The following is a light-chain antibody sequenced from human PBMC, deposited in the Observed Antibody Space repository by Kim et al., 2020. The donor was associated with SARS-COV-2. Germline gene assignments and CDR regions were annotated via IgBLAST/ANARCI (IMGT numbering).Light chain of an antibody. Sequence: EIVLTQSPGTLSLSPGERATLSCRASESVSTIYLAWYLQKPGQAPRLLIYGASNRATGIPDRFSGSGSGTDFTLTISRLESEDFAVYYCQQYGSSPWTFGQGTKVDIK. CDR3: QQYGSSPWT. CDR1: ESVSTIY. CDR2: GAS. V-gene: IGKV3-20*01. J-gene: IGKJ1*01.